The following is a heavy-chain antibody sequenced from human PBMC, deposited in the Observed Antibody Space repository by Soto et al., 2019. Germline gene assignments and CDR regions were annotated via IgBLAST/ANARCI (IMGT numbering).Heavy chain of an antibody. Sequence: GGSLRLSCAASGFTFSGYWMHWVRQAPGKGLVWVSRIDGDGSRTNYADSVKGRFTISRDNAKNTLYLQMNSLRAEDTAVYYCARELADYNDYWAQGTLVTVSA. D-gene: IGHD5-12*01. V-gene: IGHV3-74*01. J-gene: IGHJ4*02. CDR2: IDGDGSRT. CDR1: GFTFSGYW. CDR3: ARELADYNDY.